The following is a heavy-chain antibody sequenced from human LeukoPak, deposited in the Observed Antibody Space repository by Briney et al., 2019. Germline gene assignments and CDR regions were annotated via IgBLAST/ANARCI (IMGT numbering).Heavy chain of an antibody. D-gene: IGHD6-6*01. V-gene: IGHV4-31*03. CDR1: GGSISSGGYY. J-gene: IGHJ4*02. CDR2: IYYSGST. CDR3: ARGLSSIAARRVNSFDY. Sequence: SETLSLTCTVSGGSISSGGYYWSWIRQHPGKGLEWIGYIYYSGSTYYNPSLKSRVTISVDTSKNQFSLKLSSVTAADTAVYYCARGLSSIAARRVNSFDYWGQGTLVTVSS.